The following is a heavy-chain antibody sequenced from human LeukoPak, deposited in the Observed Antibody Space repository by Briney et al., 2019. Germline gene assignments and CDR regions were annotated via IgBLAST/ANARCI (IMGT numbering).Heavy chain of an antibody. CDR2: INPNSGGT. J-gene: IGHJ4*02. CDR3: ASSTQYYYDSSGQYYFDY. Sequence: ASVKVSCKASGYTFTGYYMHWVRQAPGQGLEWMGRINPNSGGTNYAQKFQGRVTMTRDTSISTAYTELSRLRSDDTAVYYCASSTQYYYDSSGQYYFDYWGQGTLVTVSS. D-gene: IGHD3-22*01. V-gene: IGHV1-2*06. CDR1: GYTFTGYY.